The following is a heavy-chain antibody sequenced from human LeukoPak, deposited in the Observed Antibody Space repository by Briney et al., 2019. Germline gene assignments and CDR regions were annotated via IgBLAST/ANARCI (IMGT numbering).Heavy chain of an antibody. CDR1: GGTFSSYA. V-gene: IGHV1-69*05. Sequence: SVKVSCKASGGTFSSYAISWVRQAPGQGLEWMGGIIPIFGTANYAQKFQGRVTITTDESTSTAYMELSSLRSEDTAVYYCARGIPECSSTSCYDVYYYYMDVWGKGTTVTVSS. J-gene: IGHJ6*03. CDR2: IIPIFGTA. D-gene: IGHD2-2*01. CDR3: ARGIPECSSTSCYDVYYYYMDV.